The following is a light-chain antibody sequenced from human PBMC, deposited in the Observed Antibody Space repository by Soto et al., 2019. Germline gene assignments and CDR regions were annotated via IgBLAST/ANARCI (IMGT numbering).Light chain of an antibody. V-gene: IGKV1-9*01. CDR1: QGISSY. CDR2: AAS. CDR3: QQLITYPFT. Sequence: DIQLTQSPSSLSASVGDRVTITCRASQGISSYLAWYQQKPGKAPNLLMYAASTLQSGVPSRFSGSGSGTDFTLTISSLQPEDFATYYCQQLITYPFTFGPGTKVDIK. J-gene: IGKJ3*01.